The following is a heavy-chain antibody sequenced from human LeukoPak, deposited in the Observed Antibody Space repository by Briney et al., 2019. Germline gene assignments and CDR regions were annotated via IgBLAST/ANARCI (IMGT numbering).Heavy chain of an antibody. CDR1: GFTFSSYS. J-gene: IGHJ4*02. CDR3: ARNYYYGSGSYYFDY. D-gene: IGHD3-10*01. V-gene: IGHV3-48*01. CDR2: ISSSSSTI. Sequence: GGSLRLSCAAPGFTFSSYSMNWVRQAPGKGLEWVSYISSSSSTIYYADSVKGRFTISRDNAKNSLYLQMNSLRAEDTAVYYCARNYYYGSGSYYFDYWGRGTLVTVSS.